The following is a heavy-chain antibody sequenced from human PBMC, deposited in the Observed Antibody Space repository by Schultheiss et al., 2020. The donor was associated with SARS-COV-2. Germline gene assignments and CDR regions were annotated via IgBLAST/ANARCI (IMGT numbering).Heavy chain of an antibody. D-gene: IGHD2-2*01. CDR1: GGSISSYY. V-gene: IGHV4-59*01. CDR3: ARDLHCSSTSCYQEAFDI. J-gene: IGHJ3*02. CDR2: IYYSGST. Sequence: SETLSLTCTVSGGSISSYYWSWIRQPPGKGLEWIGYIYYSGSTNYNPSLKSRVTISVDTSKNQFSLKLSSVTAADTAVYYCARDLHCSSTSCYQEAFDIWGQGTMVTVSS.